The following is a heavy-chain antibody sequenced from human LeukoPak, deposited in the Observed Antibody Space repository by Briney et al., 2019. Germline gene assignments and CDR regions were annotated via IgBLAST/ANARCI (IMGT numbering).Heavy chain of an antibody. CDR3: ARELGGYSSSWYSY. CDR2: ISAYNGNT. Sequence: ASVKVSCKASGYTLTSYGISWVRQAPGQGLEWMGWISAYNGNTNYAQKLQGRVTMTTDTSTSTAYMELRSLRSDDTAVYYCARELGGYSSSWYSYWGQGTLVTVSS. CDR1: GYTLTSYG. D-gene: IGHD6-13*01. V-gene: IGHV1-18*01. J-gene: IGHJ4*02.